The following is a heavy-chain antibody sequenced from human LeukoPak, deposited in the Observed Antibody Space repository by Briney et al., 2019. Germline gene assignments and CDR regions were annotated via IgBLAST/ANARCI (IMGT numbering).Heavy chain of an antibody. CDR3: ARGYSYGYDH. Sequence: SQTLSLTCAISGDSASSNSVAWHWIRQSPSRGLEWLGRTYYRSKWYNDYAVSVKSRITINPDTSKNQFSLQLNSVISEDTAVYYCARGYSYGYDHWGQGTLVTVSS. CDR1: GDSASSNSVA. V-gene: IGHV6-1*01. D-gene: IGHD5-18*01. J-gene: IGHJ5*02. CDR2: TYYRSKWYN.